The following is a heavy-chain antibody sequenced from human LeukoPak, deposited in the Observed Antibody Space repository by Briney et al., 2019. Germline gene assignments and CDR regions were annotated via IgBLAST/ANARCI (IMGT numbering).Heavy chain of an antibody. V-gene: IGHV2-70*11. CDR3: ARIRRSNSGWFPFDY. J-gene: IGHJ4*02. D-gene: IGHD6-19*01. Sequence: GSGPTLVNPTQTLTLTCTFSGFSLSTSGMCVSWIRQPPGKALEWLARIDWDDDKYYSTSLKTRLTISKDTSKNQVVLTMTNMDPVDTATYYCARIRRSNSGWFPFDYWGQGTLVTVSS. CDR1: GFSLSTSGMC. CDR2: IDWDDDK.